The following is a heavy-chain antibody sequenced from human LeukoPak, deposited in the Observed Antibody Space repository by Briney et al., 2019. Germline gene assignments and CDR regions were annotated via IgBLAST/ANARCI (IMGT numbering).Heavy chain of an antibody. Sequence: GASVKVSCQASGYTFSSYGISWVRQAPGQGLEWMGWISAYNGNTNYAQNLQGRVTMTTDTSTSTAYMELRSLRSDDTAVYYCARMPTTRPTYYYDSSGYYFDYWGQGTLVTVSS. CDR1: GYTFSSYG. D-gene: IGHD3-22*01. CDR2: ISAYNGNT. J-gene: IGHJ4*02. CDR3: ARMPTTRPTYYYDSSGYYFDY. V-gene: IGHV1-18*01.